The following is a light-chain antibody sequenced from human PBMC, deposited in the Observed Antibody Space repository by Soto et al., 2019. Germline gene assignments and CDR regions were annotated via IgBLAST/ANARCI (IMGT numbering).Light chain of an antibody. CDR3: CSYAGSSTYYV. CDR1: SSDVGSYNL. Sequence: QSVLTQPASVSGSPGQSITISCTGTSSDVGSYNLVSWYQQHPGKAPKLMIYEGSKRPSGVSNRFSGSKSGNTASLTISGLQAEDEADYYCCSYAGSSTYYVFGTGNKVT. J-gene: IGLJ1*01. CDR2: EGS. V-gene: IGLV2-23*01.